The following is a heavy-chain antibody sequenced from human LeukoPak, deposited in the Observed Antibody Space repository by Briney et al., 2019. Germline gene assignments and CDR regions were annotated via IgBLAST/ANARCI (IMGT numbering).Heavy chain of an antibody. CDR2: ISSSGSTI. CDR1: GFTFSSYE. CDR3: ARGYYDFWSGQDYCYYYMDV. Sequence: GGSLRLSCAASGFTFSSYEMNWVRQAPGKGLEWVSYISSSGSTIYYADSVKGRFTISRDNAKNSLYLQMNSLRAEDTAVYYCARGYYDFWSGQDYCYYYMDVWGKGTTVTVSS. V-gene: IGHV3-48*03. J-gene: IGHJ6*03. D-gene: IGHD3-3*01.